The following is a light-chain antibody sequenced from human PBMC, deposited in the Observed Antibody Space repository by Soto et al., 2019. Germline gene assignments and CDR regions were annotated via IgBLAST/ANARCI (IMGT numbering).Light chain of an antibody. V-gene: IGLV2-8*01. CDR1: STDVGGYNY. CDR2: EVN. J-gene: IGLJ2*01. Sequence: QSVLTQPPSASGSPGQSVTISCTGTSTDVGGYNYVSWYQQHPGKAPKLMIYEVNKRPSGVPDRFSGSKSGNTASLTVSGLQAEDEADYYGSSYAGNNLLFGGGTKRTVL. CDR3: SSYAGNNLL.